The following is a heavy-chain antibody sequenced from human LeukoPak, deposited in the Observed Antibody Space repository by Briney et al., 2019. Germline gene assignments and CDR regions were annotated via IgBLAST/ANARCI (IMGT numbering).Heavy chain of an antibody. Sequence: ASVKVSCEASGYTFTGYYMHWVRQAPGQGLEWMGWINPNSGGTNYAQKFQGRVTMTRDTSISTAYMELSRLRSDDTAVYYCARAGIVVVHYEDWEWFDPWGQGTLVTVSS. CDR3: ARAGIVVVHYEDWEWFDP. CDR1: GYTFTGYY. V-gene: IGHV1-2*02. D-gene: IGHD2-2*01. CDR2: INPNSGGT. J-gene: IGHJ5*02.